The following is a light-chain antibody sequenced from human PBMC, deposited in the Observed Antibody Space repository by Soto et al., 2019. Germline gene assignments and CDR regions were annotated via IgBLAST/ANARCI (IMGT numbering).Light chain of an antibody. V-gene: IGKV1-5*01. J-gene: IGKJ1*01. CDR3: HQYNSYS. Sequence: DVQMTQSPSTLSASLGDRATLTCRASQSISNWLAWYHKKPGTAPKILIYHASNLQSGVPSRCSGSGSGTEFTLTISSLQPDDFESYYCHQYNSYSFGQGTKVDIK. CDR2: HAS. CDR1: QSISNW.